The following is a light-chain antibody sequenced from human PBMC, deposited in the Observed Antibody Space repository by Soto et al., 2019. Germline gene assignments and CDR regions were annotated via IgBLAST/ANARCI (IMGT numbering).Light chain of an antibody. J-gene: IGKJ2*01. V-gene: IGKV3-15*01. Sequence: MTQSPATLAVAPGGRATLSCRASQSVGVNLAWYQQKHGQAPLLLLYSASTRATGIPARFSGSGSGAEFTLTIDSMQSEDFAIYYCQQYNYWPYTFGRWTKLEIK. CDR2: SAS. CDR3: QQYNYWPYT. CDR1: QSVGVN.